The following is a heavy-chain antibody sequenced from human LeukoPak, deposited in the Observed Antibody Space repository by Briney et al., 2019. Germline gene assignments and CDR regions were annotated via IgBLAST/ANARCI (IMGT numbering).Heavy chain of an antibody. CDR2: IRYDGSNK. J-gene: IGHJ4*02. Sequence: GGSLRLSCAASGFTFSSYGMHWVRQAPGKGLEWVAFIRYDGSNKYYADSVKGRVTISRDNSKNTLYLQMNSLRAEYTAVYYCARYYYDSSGYYYYFDYWGQGTLVTVSS. D-gene: IGHD3-22*01. CDR3: ARYYYDSSGYYYYFDY. CDR1: GFTFSSYG. V-gene: IGHV3-30*02.